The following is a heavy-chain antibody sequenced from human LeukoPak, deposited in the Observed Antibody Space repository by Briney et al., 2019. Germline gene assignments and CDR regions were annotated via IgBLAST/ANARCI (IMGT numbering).Heavy chain of an antibody. Sequence: SETLPLTCTVSGGSISSSSYYWGWIRQPPGKGLEWIGSIYYSGSTYYNPSLKSRVTISVDTSKNQFSLKLHSVTAADTAVYYCARSDSSGPLIPLFDYWGQGTLVTVSS. CDR1: GGSISSSSYY. D-gene: IGHD6-19*01. V-gene: IGHV4-39*01. CDR2: IYYSGST. CDR3: ARSDSSGPLIPLFDY. J-gene: IGHJ4*02.